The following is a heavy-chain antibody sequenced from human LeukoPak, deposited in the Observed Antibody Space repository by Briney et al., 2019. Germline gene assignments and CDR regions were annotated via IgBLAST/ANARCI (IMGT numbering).Heavy chain of an antibody. V-gene: IGHV4-39*07. CDR1: GGSNSSSSYY. Sequence: SETLSLTCTVSGGSNSSSSYYWGWIRQPPGKGLEWIGSIYYSGSTYYNPSLKSRVTISVDTPKNQFSLKLSSVTAADTAVYYCARAAQLVPYYYYYMDVWGKGTTVTVSS. CDR2: IYYSGST. J-gene: IGHJ6*03. CDR3: ARAAQLVPYYYYYMDV. D-gene: IGHD6-6*01.